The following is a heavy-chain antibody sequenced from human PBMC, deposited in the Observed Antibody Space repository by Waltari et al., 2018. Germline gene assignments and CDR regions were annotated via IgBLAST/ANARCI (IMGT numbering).Heavy chain of an antibody. Sequence: EVNLVEAGGGLVKPGRSLRHDCAASGFTFDDYAMHWVRQAPGKGLEWVSGITWNSGSIGYADSVKGRFTISRYSAKNSLYLQMNSLRPDDTALYYCAKDQSNYYYGMDVWGQGTTVTVSS. CDR2: ITWNSGSI. CDR3: AKDQSNYYYGMDV. D-gene: IGHD6-6*01. CDR1: GFTFDDYA. V-gene: IGHV3-9*01. J-gene: IGHJ6*02.